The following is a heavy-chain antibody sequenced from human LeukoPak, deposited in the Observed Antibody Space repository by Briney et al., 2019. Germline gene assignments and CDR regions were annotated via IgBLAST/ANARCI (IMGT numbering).Heavy chain of an antibody. Sequence: GGSLRLSCTASGFTFGDYAMSWFRQAPGKGLEWVGFIRSKAYGGTTEYAASVKGRFTISRDDSKSIAYLQMNSLKTEDTAVYYCARSYSSTPQYYYYYYMDVWGKGTTVTVSS. J-gene: IGHJ6*03. CDR2: IRSKAYGGTT. CDR3: ARSYSSTPQYYYYYYMDV. D-gene: IGHD6-13*01. V-gene: IGHV3-49*03. CDR1: GFTFGDYA.